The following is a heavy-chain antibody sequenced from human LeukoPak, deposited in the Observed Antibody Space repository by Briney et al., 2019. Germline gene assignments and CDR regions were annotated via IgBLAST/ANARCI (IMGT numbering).Heavy chain of an antibody. D-gene: IGHD1-1*01. J-gene: IGHJ4*02. Sequence: SETLSLTCAVYGGSFSGYYWSWIRQPPGKGLEWIGEINHSGSTNYNPSLKSRVTISVDTSKHQFSLKLSSVTAADTAVYYCARQRQKDYYFDYWGQGTLVTVSS. V-gene: IGHV4-34*01. CDR3: ARQRQKDYYFDY. CDR1: GGSFSGYY. CDR2: INHSGST.